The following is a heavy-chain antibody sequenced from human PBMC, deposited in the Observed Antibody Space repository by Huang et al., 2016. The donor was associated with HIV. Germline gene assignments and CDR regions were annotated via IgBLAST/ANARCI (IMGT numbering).Heavy chain of an antibody. CDR1: GYSFRSYW. D-gene: IGHD6-6*01. CDR2: IFPDDSET. V-gene: IGHV5-51*01. Sequence: VQLVQSGAEVKKPGESLKISCKGSGYSFRSYWIAWVRHMPGNGRAGMGIIFPDDSETTVSPSFEGEVTISADKSIGTAYLQWSSLKASDTAMYYCARRFSSSSGYFDYWGQGSLVTVSS. CDR3: ARRFSSSSGYFDY. J-gene: IGHJ4*02.